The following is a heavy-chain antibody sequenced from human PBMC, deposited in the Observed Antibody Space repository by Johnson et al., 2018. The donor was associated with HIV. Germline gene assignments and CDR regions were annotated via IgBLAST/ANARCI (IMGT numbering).Heavy chain of an antibody. CDR2: VSNDGNNK. Sequence: QVQLVESGGGVVQPGRSLRLSCAASGFTFSSYPMHLVRQAPGKGLEWVAVVSNDGNNKYYTDSVKGRFTISRDNSKNTVYLQMNSLRVEDTAVYYCANGGYSYGYDAFDIWGQGTMVTVSS. J-gene: IGHJ3*02. V-gene: IGHV3-30*04. CDR1: GFTFSSYP. D-gene: IGHD5-18*01. CDR3: ANGGYSYGYDAFDI.